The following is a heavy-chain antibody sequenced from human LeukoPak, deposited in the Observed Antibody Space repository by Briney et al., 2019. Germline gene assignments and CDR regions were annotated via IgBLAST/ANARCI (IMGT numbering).Heavy chain of an antibody. CDR2: INSDGSTT. D-gene: IGHD4-17*01. V-gene: IGHV3-74*01. CDR3: ARVPYGDFSFGY. Sequence: GGSPRLSCAASGFTFSSYWMHWVRQAPGKGLAWVSRINSDGSTTSYADSVKGRFTISRDNAKNTLYLQMNSLRAEDTAVYYCARVPYGDFSFGYWGQGTLVTVSS. CDR1: GFTFSSYW. J-gene: IGHJ4*02.